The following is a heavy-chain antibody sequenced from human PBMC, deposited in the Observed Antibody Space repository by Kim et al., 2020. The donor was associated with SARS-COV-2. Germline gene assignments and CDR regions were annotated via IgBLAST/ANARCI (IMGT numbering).Heavy chain of an antibody. V-gene: IGHV3-30*18. CDR1: GNTFRNYG. D-gene: IGHD6-19*01. CDR2: ILYDGSNQ. CDR3: AKASMDVAGTHFFDP. J-gene: IGHJ5*02. Sequence: GGSLRLSCSASGNTFRNYGMHWVRQAPGKGLEWVGVILYDGSNQYYADSVKGRFTISRDNSKNTLYLQISSLRVDDTAVYYCAKASMDVAGTHFFDPWGQGTPVTVSP.